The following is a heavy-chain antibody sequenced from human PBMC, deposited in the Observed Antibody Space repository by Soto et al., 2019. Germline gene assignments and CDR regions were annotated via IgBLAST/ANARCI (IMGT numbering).Heavy chain of an antibody. J-gene: IGHJ4*02. CDR1: GLTFSTYE. Sequence: LRLSCAASGLTFSTYEMNWVRQAPGKGLEWVSYIRGGGSPILYADSVKGRFTISRDNAKNSLYLQMNSLRAEDTAIYYCASKIFGTTYFDYWGQGALVTVSS. CDR3: ASKIFGTTYFDY. V-gene: IGHV3-48*03. D-gene: IGHD1-7*01. CDR2: IRGGGSPI.